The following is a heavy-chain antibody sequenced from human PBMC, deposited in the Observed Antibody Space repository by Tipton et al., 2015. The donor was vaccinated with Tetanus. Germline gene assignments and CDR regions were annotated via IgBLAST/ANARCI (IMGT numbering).Heavy chain of an antibody. CDR3: AKLDFDT. CDR1: GFTISSHG. CDR2: IIYDGSNK. J-gene: IGHJ4*02. Sequence: SLRLSCAASGFTISSHGMHWVRQAPGKGLEWVAMIIYDGSNKYYADSVKGRFTISRDNSKDTLYLQMNSLRPEDRAVYYCAKLDFDTWGRGTLVTVSS. V-gene: IGHV3-30*02.